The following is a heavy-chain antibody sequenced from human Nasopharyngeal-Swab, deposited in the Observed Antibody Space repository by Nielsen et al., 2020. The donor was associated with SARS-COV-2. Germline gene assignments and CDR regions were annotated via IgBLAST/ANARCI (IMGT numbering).Heavy chain of an antibody. CDR2: ISAYNGNT. CDR3: AREVRGYCSGGSCYKNFDY. J-gene: IGHJ4*02. CDR1: GYTFTSYG. D-gene: IGHD2-15*01. V-gene: IGHV1-18*01. Sequence: ASVKVSCKASGYTFTSYGISWVRQAPGQGLEWMGWISAYNGNTNYAQKLQGRVTMTTDTSTSTAYMELRSLRSDDTAVYYCAREVRGYCSGGSCYKNFDYWGQGTLVTVSS.